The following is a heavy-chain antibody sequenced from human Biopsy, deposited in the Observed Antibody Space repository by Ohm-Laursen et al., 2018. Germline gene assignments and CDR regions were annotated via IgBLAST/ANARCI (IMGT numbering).Heavy chain of an antibody. Sequence: PGTLSLTCPVSGGSISSYYWSWIRQPPGKGLEWIGYIYYTGSTNYNPSLKSRVTISVDTSINHLSLRLTFVTAADTAVYYCARHAPSYSGSYWRYFDLWGRGTLVTVSS. J-gene: IGHJ2*01. V-gene: IGHV4-59*08. CDR3: ARHAPSYSGSYWRYFDL. D-gene: IGHD1-26*01. CDR1: GGSISSYY. CDR2: IYYTGST.